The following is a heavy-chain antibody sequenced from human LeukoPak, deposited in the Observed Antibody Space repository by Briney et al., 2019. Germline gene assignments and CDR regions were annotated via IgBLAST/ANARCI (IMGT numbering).Heavy chain of an antibody. V-gene: IGHV3-21*01. CDR3: AREVLGYSYDDAFDI. D-gene: IGHD5-18*01. CDR2: ISSSSSYI. J-gene: IGHJ3*02. CDR1: GFTFSSYS. Sequence: GGSLRLSCAASGFTFSSYSMNWVRQAPGKGLEWVSSISSSSSYIYYADSVKGRFTISRDNAKNSLYLQMNSLRAEDTAVYYCAREVLGYSYDDAFDIWGQGTMVTVSS.